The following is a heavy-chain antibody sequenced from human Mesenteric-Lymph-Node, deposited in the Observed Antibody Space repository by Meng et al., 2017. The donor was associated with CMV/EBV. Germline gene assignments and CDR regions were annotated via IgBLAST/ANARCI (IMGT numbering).Heavy chain of an antibody. J-gene: IGHJ6*02. Sequence: LRLSCTVSGGSISSGDYYWNWIRQPPGRGLEWIGYIYYSGSTHYNPSLKSRVTISLDTSKIQFSLKLSSVTAADTAVYYCARDVRDNYYYYGMDVWGQGTTVTVSS. CDR1: GGSISSGDYY. CDR2: IYYSGST. D-gene: IGHD2/OR15-2a*01. V-gene: IGHV4-30-4*08. CDR3: ARDVRDNYYYYGMDV.